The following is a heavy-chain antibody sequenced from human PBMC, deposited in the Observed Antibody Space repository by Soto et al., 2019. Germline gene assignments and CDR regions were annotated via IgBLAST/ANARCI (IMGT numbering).Heavy chain of an antibody. CDR3: ARGRGYDYIWGSYRSGAFDI. CDR1: GYTFTSYD. CDR2: MNPNSGNT. J-gene: IGHJ3*02. Sequence: GASVKVSCKASGYTFTSYDINWVRQATGQGLEWMGWMNPNSGNTGYAQKFQGRVTMTRDTSISTAYMELSSLRSEDTAVYYCARGRGYDYIWGSYRSGAFDIWGQGTMVTVS. D-gene: IGHD3-16*02. V-gene: IGHV1-8*01.